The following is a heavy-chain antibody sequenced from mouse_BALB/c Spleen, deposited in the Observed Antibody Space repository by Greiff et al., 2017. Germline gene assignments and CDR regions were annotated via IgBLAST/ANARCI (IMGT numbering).Heavy chain of an antibody. D-gene: IGHD1-1*01. J-gene: IGHJ1*01. Sequence: VQLQQSGPELVRPGVSVKISCKGSGYTFTDYAMHWVKQSHAKSLEWIGVISTYSGNTNYNQKFKGKATMTVDKSSSTAYMELARLTSEDSAIYYCARLDYYGYWYFDVWGAGTTVTVSS. CDR1: GYTFTDYA. CDR3: ARLDYYGYWYFDV. V-gene: IGHV1-67*01. CDR2: ISTYSGNT.